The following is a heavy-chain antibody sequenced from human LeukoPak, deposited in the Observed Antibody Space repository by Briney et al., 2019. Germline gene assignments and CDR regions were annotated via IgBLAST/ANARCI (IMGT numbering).Heavy chain of an antibody. CDR2: ISYDGSNK. CDR1: GFTFSSYG. J-gene: IGHJ1*01. D-gene: IGHD4-17*01. Sequence: PGGSLRLSCAASGFTFSSYGMHWVRQAPGKGLEWVAVISYDGSNKYYVGSVKGRFTISRDNSKNTLYLQMNSLRAEDTAVYYCAKVAGGYGDPRWYFQHWGQGTLVTVSS. V-gene: IGHV3-30*18. CDR3: AKVAGGYGDPRWYFQH.